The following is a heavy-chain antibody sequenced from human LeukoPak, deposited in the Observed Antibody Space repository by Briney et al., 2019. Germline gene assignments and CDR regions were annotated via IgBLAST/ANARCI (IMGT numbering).Heavy chain of an antibody. J-gene: IGHJ6*03. D-gene: IGHD3-16*01. CDR1: GYSFTSYW. V-gene: IGHV5-51*01. CDR3: ARQGLPSYFYYYMDV. Sequence: GESLKISCKGSGYSFTSYWIGWVRQMPGKGLEWMGIIYPGDSDTRYSPSFQGQVTISADKSSSTAYLRWSSLKASDTAMYYCARQGLPSYFYYYMDVWGKGTTVTVSS. CDR2: IYPGDSDT.